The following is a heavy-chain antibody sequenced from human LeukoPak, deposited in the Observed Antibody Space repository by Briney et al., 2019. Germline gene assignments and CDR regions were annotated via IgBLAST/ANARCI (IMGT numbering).Heavy chain of an antibody. CDR2: IYYSGST. V-gene: IGHV4-61*01. Sequence: SETLSLTCTVSGGSFSSGSYYWSWIRQPPGTGLEWIGYIYYSGSTNYNPSLKSRVTISVDTSKNQFSLKLSSVTAADTAVYYCARAKVGIAVASSNWFDPWGQGTLVTVSS. CDR3: ARAKVGIAVASSNWFDP. J-gene: IGHJ5*02. CDR1: GGSFSSGSYY. D-gene: IGHD6-19*01.